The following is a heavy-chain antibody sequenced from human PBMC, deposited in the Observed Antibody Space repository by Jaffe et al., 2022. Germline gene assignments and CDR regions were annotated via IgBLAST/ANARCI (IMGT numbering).Heavy chain of an antibody. J-gene: IGHJ4*02. V-gene: IGHV3-73*02. CDR3: ARRRIGDCRGSSCYSFAY. D-gene: IGHD2-15*01. CDR2: IRSKTNNYAT. Sequence: EVQLVESGGNLVQPGGSLKLSCAASGFTFSDFTIHWVRQASGKGLEWVGRIRSKTNNYATAYAASVKGRFTISRDDSSNTAYLQLTSLKTEDTAVYYCARRRIGDCRGSSCYSFAYWGQGTLVTVSS. CDR1: GFTFSDFT.